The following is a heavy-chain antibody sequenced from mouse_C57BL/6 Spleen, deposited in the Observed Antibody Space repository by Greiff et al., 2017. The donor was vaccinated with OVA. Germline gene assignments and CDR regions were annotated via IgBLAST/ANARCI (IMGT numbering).Heavy chain of an antibody. CDR3: AISTGSSYGWFAY. Sequence: VQLQQPGAELVKPGASVKLSCKASGYTFTSYWMHWVKQRPGQGLEWIGMIHPNSGSTNYNEKFKSKATLTVDKSSSTAYMQLSSLTSEDSAVYYCAISTGSSYGWFAYWGQGTLVTVSA. CDR1: GYTFTSYW. V-gene: IGHV1-64*01. CDR2: IHPNSGST. D-gene: IGHD1-1*01. J-gene: IGHJ3*01.